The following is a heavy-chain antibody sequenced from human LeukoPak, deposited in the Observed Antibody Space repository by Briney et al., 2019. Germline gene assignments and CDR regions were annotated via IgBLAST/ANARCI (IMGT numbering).Heavy chain of an antibody. J-gene: IGHJ4*02. V-gene: IGHV4-30-2*01. CDR1: GGSISSGGYY. CDR2: IYHSGST. Sequence: SETLSLTCTVSGGSISSGGYYWSWIRQPLGKGLEWIGYIYHSGSTYYNPSLKSRVTISVDRSKNQFSLKLSSVTAADTAVYYCALSGDCSSTSCYDYWGQGTLVTVSS. D-gene: IGHD2-2*01. CDR3: ALSGDCSSTSCYDY.